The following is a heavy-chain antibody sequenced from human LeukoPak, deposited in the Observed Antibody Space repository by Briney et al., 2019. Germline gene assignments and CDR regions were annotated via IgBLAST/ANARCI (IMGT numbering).Heavy chain of an antibody. CDR1: GFTFSTSG. V-gene: IGHV3-33*01. CDR3: ARVFCTGGSCYGPFDY. CDR2: IWSDGSKE. Sequence: GGSLRLSCAASGFTFSTSGIHWVRQAPRRGLEWVAVIWSDGSKEYYADSVKGRFSISRDNSRNTVYVQMNSLRAEDTAMYYCARVFCTGGSCYGPFDYWGQGTLVTVSS. J-gene: IGHJ4*02. D-gene: IGHD2-15*01.